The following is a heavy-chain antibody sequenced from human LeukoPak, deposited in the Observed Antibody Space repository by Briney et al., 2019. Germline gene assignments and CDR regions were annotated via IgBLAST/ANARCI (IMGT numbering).Heavy chain of an antibody. V-gene: IGHV5-51*01. J-gene: IGHJ5*02. D-gene: IGHD3-16*01. CDR2: IYPGDSDT. CDR1: GYSFTTYW. CDR3: ATRASSYNWFDP. Sequence: GESLKISCKGSGYSFTTYWIGWVRQIPGKGLEWMGFIYPGDSDTRYSPSFQGQVTISADKSISTAYLQWSSLKASDTAMYYCATRASSYNWFDPWGQGTLVTVSS.